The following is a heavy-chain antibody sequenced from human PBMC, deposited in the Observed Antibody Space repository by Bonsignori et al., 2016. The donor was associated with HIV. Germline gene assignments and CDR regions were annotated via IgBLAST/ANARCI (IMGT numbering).Heavy chain of an antibody. D-gene: IGHD1-26*01. J-gene: IGHJ4*02. CDR1: GFTFADYA. V-gene: IGHV3-43D*04. CDR2: VTRDGGRT. CDR3: AKDKGYSGSYFDY. Sequence: EVQLVESGGVVVQPGGSLRLSCAASGFTFADYAMHWVRQAPGKGLEWVSLVTRDGGRTYYADSVNGRFTISRDNSRNSLYLQMNSLRTEDTAFYYCAKDKGYSGSYFDYWGQGTLVIASS.